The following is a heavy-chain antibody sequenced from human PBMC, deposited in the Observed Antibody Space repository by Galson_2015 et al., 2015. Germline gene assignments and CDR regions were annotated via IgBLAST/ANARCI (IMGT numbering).Heavy chain of an antibody. CDR1: GYTFSSYS. V-gene: IGHV1-46*01. D-gene: IGHD2-15*01. CDR3: ARGDSAGISQGCDN. J-gene: IGHJ4*02. CDR2: INPSGGDT. Sequence: SVKVSCKASGYTFSSYSIHWVRQAPGQGLEWLGLINPSGGDTRYTQKFQGRVTVTRDTSTSTVYMELSSLRSGDTAVYYCARGDSAGISQGCDNRGQGTLVTVSS.